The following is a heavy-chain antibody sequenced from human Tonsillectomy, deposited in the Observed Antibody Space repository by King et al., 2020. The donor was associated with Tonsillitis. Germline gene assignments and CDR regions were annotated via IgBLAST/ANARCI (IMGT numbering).Heavy chain of an antibody. CDR1: GGSISSYY. CDR3: ARVKVEWELRFDY. Sequence: VQLQESGQGLVKPSETLSLTCTVSGGSISSYYWSWIRQPPGKGLEWIGYIDYSGSTNYNPSLKSRVTISVDTSKNKFSLKQSTVTAADTVVYCCARVKVEWELRFDYWGQGTPVTVSS. J-gene: IGHJ4*02. V-gene: IGHV4-59*01. D-gene: IGHD1-26*01. CDR2: IDYSGST.